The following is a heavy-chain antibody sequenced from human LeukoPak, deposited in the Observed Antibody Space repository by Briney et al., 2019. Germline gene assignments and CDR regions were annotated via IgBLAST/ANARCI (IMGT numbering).Heavy chain of an antibody. J-gene: IGHJ3*02. CDR3: AKSRTQLDLYDAFDI. Sequence: GASLRLSCAASGFTFSSYAMSWVRQAPGKGLEWVSAISGSGGSTYYADSVKGRFTISRDNSKNTLYLQMNSLRAEDTAVYYCAKSRTQLDLYDAFDIWGQGTMVTVFS. D-gene: IGHD6-13*01. CDR1: GFTFSSYA. CDR2: ISGSGGST. V-gene: IGHV3-23*01.